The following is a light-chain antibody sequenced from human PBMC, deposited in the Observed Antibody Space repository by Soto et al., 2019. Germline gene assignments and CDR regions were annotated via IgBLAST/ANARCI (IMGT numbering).Light chain of an antibody. CDR2: GAS. CDR1: QSVNSR. J-gene: IGKJ4*01. V-gene: IGKV3-20*01. Sequence: IVMTQSPATLSVSPGERATLSCRASQSVNSRLAWYQQKPGQAPRLLIYGASSRAAGVPDRFSGSGSGTDFTLTISRLQPEDFALYYCQQYGSSPQLTFGGGTKVDVK. CDR3: QQYGSSPQLT.